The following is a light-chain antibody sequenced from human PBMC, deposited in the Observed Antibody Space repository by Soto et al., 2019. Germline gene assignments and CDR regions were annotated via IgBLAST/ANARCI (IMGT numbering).Light chain of an antibody. Sequence: DIAMTQSPSSLSASVGDRVTITCRASQSISNYLNGYQQKPGKAPSLLIYAPSTLQNEIPSRFSGSGSGTDFTLTISRLQPEDFATYYCQQSYSIPYTFGQGTKLEIK. CDR2: APS. J-gene: IGKJ2*01. CDR1: QSISNY. CDR3: QQSYSIPYT. V-gene: IGKV1-39*01.